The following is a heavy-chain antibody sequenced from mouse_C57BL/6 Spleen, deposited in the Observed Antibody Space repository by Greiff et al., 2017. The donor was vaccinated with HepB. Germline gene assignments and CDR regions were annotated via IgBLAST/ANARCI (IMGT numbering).Heavy chain of an antibody. CDR2: IRNKANGYTT. D-gene: IGHD1-1*01. V-gene: IGHV7-3*01. CDR1: GFTFTDYY. J-gene: IGHJ4*01. CDR3: ARSPNYYGGAMDY. Sequence: EVMLVESGGGLVQPGGSLSLSCAASGFTFTDYYMSWVRQPPGKALEWLGFIRNKANGYTTEYSASVKGRFTISRDNSQSILYLQMNALRAEDSATYYCARSPNYYGGAMDYWGQGTSVTVSS.